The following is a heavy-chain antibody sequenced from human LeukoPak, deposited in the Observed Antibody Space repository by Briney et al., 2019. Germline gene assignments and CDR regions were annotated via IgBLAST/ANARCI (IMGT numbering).Heavy chain of an antibody. V-gene: IGHV3-23*01. Sequence: PGGSLRLSCAASGFTFSSHAMSWVRQAPGKGLEWVSAISGSGGSTYYADSVKGRFTISRDNSKNTLYLQMNSLRAEDTAVYYCAKDPRIPIDAFDIWGQGTMVTVSS. CDR3: AKDPRIPIDAFDI. CDR2: ISGSGGST. CDR1: GFTFSSHA. D-gene: IGHD5-18*01. J-gene: IGHJ3*02.